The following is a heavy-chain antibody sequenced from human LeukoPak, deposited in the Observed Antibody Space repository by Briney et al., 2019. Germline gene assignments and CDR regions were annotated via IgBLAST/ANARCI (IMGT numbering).Heavy chain of an antibody. D-gene: IGHD2-15*01. CDR2: IFSGGST. V-gene: IGHV3-53*01. CDR3: ARENDMGYCSGGRCYKGYNAMDV. J-gene: IGHJ6*02. CDR1: GFPVSSNY. Sequence: GGSLILSCAASGFPVSSNYMSWVRQAPGKGLEWVSVIFSGGSTYYADSVKGRFTISRDNSKNTLYLQMNSLRAEDTAGYYCARENDMGYCSGGRCYKGYNAMDVWGQGTTVTVSS.